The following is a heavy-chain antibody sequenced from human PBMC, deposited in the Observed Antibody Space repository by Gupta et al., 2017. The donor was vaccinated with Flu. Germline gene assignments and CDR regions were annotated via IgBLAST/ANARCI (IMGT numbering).Heavy chain of an antibody. D-gene: IGHD2-2*02. V-gene: IGHV4-31*02. Sequence: IGYIYYSGSTYYNPSLKSRVTISVDTSKNQFSLKLSSVTAADTAVYYCARGVGDIVVVPAAIRFGSSWYFDYWGQGTLVTVSS. CDR3: ARGVGDIVVVPAAIRFGSSWYFDY. J-gene: IGHJ4*02. CDR2: IYYSGST.